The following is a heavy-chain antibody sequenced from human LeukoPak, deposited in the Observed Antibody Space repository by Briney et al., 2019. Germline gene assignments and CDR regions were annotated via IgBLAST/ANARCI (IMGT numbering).Heavy chain of an antibody. CDR3: ARELGVVSAANYYYYYGMDV. D-gene: IGHD2-2*01. CDR1: GFTFSSYA. CDR2: ISYDGSNK. Sequence: GGSLRLSCAASGFTFSSYAMHWVRQAPGKGLEWVAVISYDGSNKYCADSVKGRFTISRDNSKNTLYLQMNSLRAEDTAVYYCARELGVVSAANYYYYYGMDVWGQGTTVTVSS. J-gene: IGHJ6*02. V-gene: IGHV3-30-3*01.